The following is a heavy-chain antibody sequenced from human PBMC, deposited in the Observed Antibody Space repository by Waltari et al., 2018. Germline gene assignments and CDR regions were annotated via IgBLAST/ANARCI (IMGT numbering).Heavy chain of an antibody. J-gene: IGHJ4*02. CDR1: GFSLSNARMG. D-gene: IGHD3-10*01. V-gene: IGHV2-26*01. CDR2: IFSNDEK. Sequence: QVTLKESGPVLVKPTETLTLTCTVSGFSLSNARMGVSWIRQPPRKALEWLSHIFSNDEKSYSTSLKGRLTISKETSKSQVVLTMTNMDPVDTATYYCARITGDYYGSGSLFDYWGQGTLVTVSS. CDR3: ARITGDYYGSGSLFDY.